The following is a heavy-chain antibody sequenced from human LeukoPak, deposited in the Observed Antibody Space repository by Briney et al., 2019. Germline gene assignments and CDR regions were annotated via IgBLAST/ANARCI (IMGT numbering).Heavy chain of an antibody. V-gene: IGHV3-23*01. CDR3: AKDHANTPVVTN. CDR1: DFTFSNYA. D-gene: IGHD2-21*02. Sequence: GGSLRLSCAAFDFTFSNYAMSWVRQSPGKGLEWVSGTSGSGGSRYYPDSVKGRFTISRDNSKNTVDLQMNNLRVDDTAIYYCAKDHANTPVVTNWGQGILVSVSS. J-gene: IGHJ4*02. CDR2: TSGSGGSR.